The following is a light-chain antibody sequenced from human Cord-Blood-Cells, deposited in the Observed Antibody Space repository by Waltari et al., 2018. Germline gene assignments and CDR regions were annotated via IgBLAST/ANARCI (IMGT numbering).Light chain of an antibody. J-gene: IGKJ3*01. Sequence: EIVLPRSLATLSLPPGARATLSCRASQSVSSYLAWYQQKPGQAPRLLIYDASNRATGIPARFSGSGSGTDFTLTISSLEPEDFAVYYCQQRSNWPPFTFGPGTKVDIK. CDR2: DAS. CDR1: QSVSSY. CDR3: QQRSNWPPFT. V-gene: IGKV3-11*01.